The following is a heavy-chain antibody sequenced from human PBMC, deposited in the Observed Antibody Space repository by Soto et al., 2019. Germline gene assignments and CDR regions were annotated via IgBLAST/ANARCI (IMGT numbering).Heavy chain of an antibody. CDR1: GFTVSSYA. CDR2: ISGSGGST. D-gene: IGHD6-13*01. J-gene: IGHJ6*02. Sequence: GGSLRLSCAASGFTVSSYAMSWVRQAPGKGLEWVSAISGSGGSTYYADSVKGRFTISRDNSKNTLYLQMNSLRAEDTAVYYCAKNTPSSTDYYYYGMDVWGQGTTVTVSS. V-gene: IGHV3-23*01. CDR3: AKNTPSSTDYYYYGMDV.